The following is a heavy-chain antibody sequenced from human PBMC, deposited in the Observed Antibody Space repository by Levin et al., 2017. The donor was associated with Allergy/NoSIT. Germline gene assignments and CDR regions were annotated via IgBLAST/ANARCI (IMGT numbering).Heavy chain of an antibody. D-gene: IGHD1-26*01. Sequence: GGSLRLSCAASGFSFSTYGIQWVRQAPGKGLQWVALITSDGSNKYYADPVKGRFTFSRDNSKNTVYLQMNSLRAEDTAVYYCAKGGDFDYWGLGTVVTVSS. CDR3: AKGGDFDY. J-gene: IGHJ4*02. CDR1: GFSFSTYG. CDR2: ITSDGSNK. V-gene: IGHV3-30*18.